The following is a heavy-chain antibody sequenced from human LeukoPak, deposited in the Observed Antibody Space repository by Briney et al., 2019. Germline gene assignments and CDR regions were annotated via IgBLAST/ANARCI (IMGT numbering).Heavy chain of an antibody. CDR1: GFTFGTYW. Sequence: PGGSLRLSCAASGFTFGTYWMTWVRQAPGKGLEWVANINQDGSEKYYVDSVKGRFTISRDNTKNSLYLQMNSLRAEDTALYYCARGGGSGSSPSAYYYYMDVWGKGTTATVSS. V-gene: IGHV3-7*03. CDR2: INQDGSEK. CDR3: ARGGGSGSSPSAYYYYMDV. D-gene: IGHD1-26*01. J-gene: IGHJ6*03.